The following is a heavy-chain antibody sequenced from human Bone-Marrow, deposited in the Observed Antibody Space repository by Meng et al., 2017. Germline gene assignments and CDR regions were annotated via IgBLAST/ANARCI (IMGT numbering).Heavy chain of an antibody. CDR3: ARAEGYYGSSGFYYNY. CDR1: GYTFTAYY. Sequence: ASVKVSCKASGYTFTAYYVHWVRQAPGQGLECMGWINPNSGGTNYAQKFKGRVTMTRDTSISTVYMELSWLRSADTAVYYCARAEGYYGSSGFYYNYWGQGSLVTVSS. D-gene: IGHD3-22*01. J-gene: IGHJ4*02. V-gene: IGHV1-2*02. CDR2: INPNSGGT.